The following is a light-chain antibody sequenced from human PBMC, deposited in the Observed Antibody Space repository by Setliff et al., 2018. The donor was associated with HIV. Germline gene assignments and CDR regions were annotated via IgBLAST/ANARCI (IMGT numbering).Light chain of an antibody. CDR2: EVT. J-gene: IGLJ3*02. CDR3: SSYTSNFILG. CDR1: SSDVGDYNL. Sequence: QSALTQPASVSGSPGQSITISCTGTSSDVGDYNLVSWYQHHPGEAPKLLIYEVTSRPSGVSGRFSGSKSGNTASLTISGLQAADEAEYYCSSYTSNFILGFGGGTKVTVL. V-gene: IGLV2-14*01.